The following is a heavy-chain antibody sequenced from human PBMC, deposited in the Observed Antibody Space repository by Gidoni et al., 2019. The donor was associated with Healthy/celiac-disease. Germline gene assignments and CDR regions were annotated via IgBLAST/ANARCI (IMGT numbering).Heavy chain of an antibody. CDR2: ISYDGSNK. J-gene: IGHJ4*02. V-gene: IGHV3-30-3*01. CDR1: GFTFSSYA. D-gene: IGHD3-16*01. Sequence: QVQLVESGGGVVQPGGSLRLSCAASGFTFSSYAMHWVRQAPGKGLEWVAVISYDGSNKYYADSVKGRFTISRDNSKNTLYLQMNSLRAEDTAVYYCARETFRYFDYWGQGTLVTVSS. CDR3: ARETFRYFDY.